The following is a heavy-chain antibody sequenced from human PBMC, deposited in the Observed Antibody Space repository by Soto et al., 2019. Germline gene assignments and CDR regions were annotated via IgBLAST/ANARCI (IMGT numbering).Heavy chain of an antibody. D-gene: IGHD3-10*01. CDR3: AKDLLSSYYYGMDA. CDR2: ISGSGTDT. CDR1: GFMFGSYA. Sequence: EVQLLESGGGLVQPGRSLRLSCAASGFMFGSYAMSWVRQAPGKGLEWVSGISGSGTDTYYADAVKGRVTISRDNAKNTLYLQMNGLRAEDTAIYYCAKDLLSSYYYGMDAWGQGTTVTVSS. V-gene: IGHV3-23*01. J-gene: IGHJ6*02.